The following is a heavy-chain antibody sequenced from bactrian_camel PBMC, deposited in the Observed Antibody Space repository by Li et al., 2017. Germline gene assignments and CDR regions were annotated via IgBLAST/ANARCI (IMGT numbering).Heavy chain of an antibody. J-gene: IGHJ4*01. CDR1: LHTNRRYC. CDR3: AVFVAPGNYLRCRGLLTDPARWNY. Sequence: HVQLVESGGGSVQAGGSLRLSCAVSLHTNRRYCMAWFRQAGPGKEREGVARIDIDGSTRYANSVKDRFTVSRDNAENTVTLQMNSLKPEDTGMYYCAVFVAPGNYLRCRGLLTDPARWNYWGQGTQVTVS. CDR2: IDIDGST. D-gene: IGHD1*01. V-gene: IGHV3S55*01.